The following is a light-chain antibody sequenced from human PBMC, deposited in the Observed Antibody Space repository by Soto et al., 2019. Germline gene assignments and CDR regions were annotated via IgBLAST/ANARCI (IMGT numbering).Light chain of an antibody. CDR1: SSDVESSNL. CDR3: CSFARSSTSYV. Sequence: QSALTQPASVSGSPGQSITISCTGTSSDVESSNLVSWYQQHPGKTPKLIIYEGSRRPSGVSGRFSGSMSGNAASLTISGLQAEDEADYYCCSFARSSTSYVFGTGTKVTVL. CDR2: EGS. J-gene: IGLJ1*01. V-gene: IGLV2-23*01.